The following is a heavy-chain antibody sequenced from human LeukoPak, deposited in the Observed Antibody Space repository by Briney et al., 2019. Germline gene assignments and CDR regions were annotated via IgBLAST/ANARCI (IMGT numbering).Heavy chain of an antibody. CDR3: AGGDYGDYPRAFDI. J-gene: IGHJ3*02. Sequence: ASVKVSCKASGGTFSSYAISWVRQAPGQGLEWMGGIIPIFGTANYAQKFQGRVTITADESTSTAYMELSSLRSEDTAVYYCAGGDYGDYPRAFDIWGQGTMVTVSS. D-gene: IGHD4-17*01. CDR1: GGTFSSYA. CDR2: IIPIFGTA. V-gene: IGHV1-69*13.